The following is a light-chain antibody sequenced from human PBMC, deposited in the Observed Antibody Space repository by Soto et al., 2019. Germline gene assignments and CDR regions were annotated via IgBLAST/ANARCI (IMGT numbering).Light chain of an antibody. J-gene: IGLJ3*02. V-gene: IGLV2-14*01. CDR1: SSDVGGYDY. CDR2: QVT. Sequence: QSVLTQPASGSASPGQSITISFTGTSSDVGGYDYVSWYQQHPGKAPKLIIYQVTNRPSGVSNRFSGSKSGNTASLTISGLQPEDEAQYYCSTYTTTEIGVFGEGTKLTVL. CDR3: STYTTTEIGV.